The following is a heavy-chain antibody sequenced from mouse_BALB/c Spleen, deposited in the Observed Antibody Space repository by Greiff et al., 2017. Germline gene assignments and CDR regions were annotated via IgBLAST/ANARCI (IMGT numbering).Heavy chain of an antibody. Sequence: VQLQQSGAELVRPGALVKLSCKASGFNIKDYYMHWVKQRPEQGLEWIGWIDPENGNTIYDPKFQGKASITADTSSNTAYLQLSSLTSEDTAVYYCARGGATPYWGQGTLVTVSA. CDR3: ARGGATPY. D-gene: IGHD3-1*01. V-gene: IGHV14-1*02. J-gene: IGHJ3*01. CDR2: IDPENGNT. CDR1: GFNIKDYY.